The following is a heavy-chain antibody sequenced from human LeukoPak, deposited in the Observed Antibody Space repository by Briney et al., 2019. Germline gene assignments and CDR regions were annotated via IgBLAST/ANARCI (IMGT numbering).Heavy chain of an antibody. CDR1: GFTFSSSW. V-gene: IGHV3-7*03. J-gene: IGHJ4*02. D-gene: IGHD6-13*01. CDR2: IKKDGSET. Sequence: GGSLRLSCAASGFTFSSSWMSWVRQAPGKGLEWVANIKKDGSETYYVDSVKGRFTISRDNAKNSLYLQMNSLRAEDMAIYYCARGRYSSTTYHFDSWGQGTLVTVPS. CDR3: ARGRYSSTTYHFDS.